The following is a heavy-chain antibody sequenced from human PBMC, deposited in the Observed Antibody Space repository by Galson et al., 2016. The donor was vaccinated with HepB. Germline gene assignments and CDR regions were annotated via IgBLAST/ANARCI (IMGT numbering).Heavy chain of an antibody. CDR2: IYYTGST. D-gene: IGHD3-3*01. J-gene: IGHJ5*01. CDR1: GGSVSSTTYY. V-gene: IGHV4-39*01. Sequence: ETLSLTCAVSGGSVSSTTYYWGWLRQPPGKGLEWIATIYYTGSTYYSPSLKSRLAISVDTSKNQFSMRLSSVTAADTAIYYCARHVQGQFALRSPFDSWGQGTLVTVSS. CDR3: ARHVQGQFALRSPFDS.